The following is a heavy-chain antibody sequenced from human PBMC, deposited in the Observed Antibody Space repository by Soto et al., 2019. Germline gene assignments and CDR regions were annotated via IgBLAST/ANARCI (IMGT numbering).Heavy chain of an antibody. V-gene: IGHV3-15*07. Sequence: GGSLRLSCAASGFTFSNAWMNWVRQAPGKGLEWVGRIKSKTDGGTTDYAAPVKGRFTISREDSKNTLYLQMNSLKTEDTAVYYCTTDPEVGYYDSSGYYPFDYWGQGTLVTVSS. CDR3: TTDPEVGYYDSSGYYPFDY. J-gene: IGHJ4*02. CDR2: IKSKTDGGTT. D-gene: IGHD3-22*01. CDR1: GFTFSNAW.